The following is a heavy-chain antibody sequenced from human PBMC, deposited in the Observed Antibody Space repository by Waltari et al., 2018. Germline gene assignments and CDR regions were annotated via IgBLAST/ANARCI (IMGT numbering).Heavy chain of an antibody. Sequence: QVQLQESGPGLVKPSQTLSLTCTVSGGSISSGSSYWSWIRQPAGKGLEWIGYIYTSGSTNYNPSLKSRVTISVDTSKNQFSLKLSSVTAADTAVYYCAREKVLDRGSFDYWGQGTLVTVSS. CDR3: AREKVLDRGSFDY. CDR2: IYTSGST. CDR1: GGSISSGSSY. J-gene: IGHJ4*02. D-gene: IGHD3-16*01. V-gene: IGHV4-61*09.